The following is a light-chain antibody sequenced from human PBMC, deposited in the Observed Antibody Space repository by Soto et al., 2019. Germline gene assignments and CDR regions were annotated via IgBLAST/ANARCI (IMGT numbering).Light chain of an antibody. CDR3: FSYTSSGTYV. V-gene: IGLV2-14*01. Sequence: QSALTQPASVSGSPGQTITISCTGTSSDVGRYNTVSWYQHHPGKAPKLMIYEVSNRPSGVSNRFSGSKSGNTASLTISGLQAEDETDYYCFSYTSSGTYVSGTGTKLTVL. J-gene: IGLJ1*01. CDR2: EVS. CDR1: SSDVGRYNT.